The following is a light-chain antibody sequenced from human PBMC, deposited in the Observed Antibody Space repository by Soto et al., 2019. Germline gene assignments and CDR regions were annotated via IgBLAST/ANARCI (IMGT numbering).Light chain of an antibody. CDR2: DAS. CDR1: QGISSA. J-gene: IGKJ1*01. Sequence: AIQLTQSPSSLSASVGDRVTITCRASQGISSALAWYQQKPGKAPKLLIYDASSLESGVPSRFSGSGSGTAFTLTISSLQPEEFATYFCQQFKRYAQEWTCGQGTNVDIK. CDR3: QQFKRYAQEWT. V-gene: IGKV1-13*02.